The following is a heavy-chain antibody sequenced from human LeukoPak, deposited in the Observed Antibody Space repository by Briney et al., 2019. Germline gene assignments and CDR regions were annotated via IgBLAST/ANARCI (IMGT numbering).Heavy chain of an antibody. V-gene: IGHV3-30*02. Sequence: PGGSLRLSCAASGFRFGGYGMHWVRQAPGKGLQWVAHIRYDGSNKYYADSVKGRFTISRDNSKNTLHLEMNNLRAEDTAVYYCAAGLVTPLVSGYWGQGTLVTVSS. D-gene: IGHD4-11*01. J-gene: IGHJ4*02. CDR3: AAGLVTPLVSGY. CDR2: IRYDGSNK. CDR1: GFRFGGYG.